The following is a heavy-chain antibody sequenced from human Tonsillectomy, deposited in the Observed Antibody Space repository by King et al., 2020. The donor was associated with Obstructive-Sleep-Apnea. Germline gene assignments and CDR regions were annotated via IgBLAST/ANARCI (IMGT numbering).Heavy chain of an antibody. CDR2: VSVIGSST. J-gene: IGHJ4*02. D-gene: IGHD2-21*02. CDR1: GFTFSSYA. V-gene: IGHV3-23*04. CDR3: AKDYFRGAFCGGDCSEPAY. Sequence: VQLVESGGGLVQPGGSLRLSCAASGFTFSSYAMGWVRQAPGKGLEWVSSVSVIGSSTYYADSVKGRFTISRDNSKNTLYLQMNSLRAEDTAVYYCAKDYFRGAFCGGDCSEPAYWGQGTLVTVSS.